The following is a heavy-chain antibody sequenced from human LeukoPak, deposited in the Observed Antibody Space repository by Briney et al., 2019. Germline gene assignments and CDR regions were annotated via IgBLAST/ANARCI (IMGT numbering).Heavy chain of an antibody. CDR1: GFTVSSSY. Sequence: GGSLKLSCAASGFTVSSSYMSWVRQAPGKGLEWVSVIYSGGNTYYADSVRGRFTISRDNSKNTLYLQMNSLRAEDTAVYYCARDLDSSGYYYFDYWGQGTLVTVSS. D-gene: IGHD3-22*01. V-gene: IGHV3-66*02. J-gene: IGHJ4*02. CDR3: ARDLDSSGYYYFDY. CDR2: IYSGGNT.